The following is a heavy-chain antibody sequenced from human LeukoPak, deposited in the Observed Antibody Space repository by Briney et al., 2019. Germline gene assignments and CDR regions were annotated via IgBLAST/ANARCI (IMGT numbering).Heavy chain of an antibody. V-gene: IGHV4-59*08. J-gene: IGHJ4*02. CDR2: IYYSGST. CDR1: GGSISSYY. Sequence: PSETLSLTCSVSGGSISSYYWGWIRQPPGKGLEWIGYIYYSGSTSYNPSLKSRVSISLDTAKNQFSLKLSSVSAADTAVYYCARGGAMIVSPPTRYFDYWGQGTLVTVSS. CDR3: ARGGAMIVSPPTRYFDY. D-gene: IGHD3-22*01.